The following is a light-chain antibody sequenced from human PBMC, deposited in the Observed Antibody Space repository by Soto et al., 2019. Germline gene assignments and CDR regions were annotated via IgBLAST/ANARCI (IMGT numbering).Light chain of an antibody. CDR3: QQYGSSPTWT. CDR1: QSVSSSY. CDR2: GVS. J-gene: IGKJ1*01. V-gene: IGKV3-20*01. Sequence: EIVLTQSPGTLSLSPGERATLSCRASQSVSSSYLAWYQQKPGQAPRLLIYGVSSRATGIPDRFSGSGSWTDFTLTISILEPEDFAVYYCQQYGSSPTWTFGQGTKVDIK.